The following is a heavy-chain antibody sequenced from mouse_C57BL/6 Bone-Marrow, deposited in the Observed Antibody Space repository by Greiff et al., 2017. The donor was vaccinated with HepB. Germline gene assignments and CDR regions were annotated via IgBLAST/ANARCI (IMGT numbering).Heavy chain of an antibody. CDR1: GFSLTSYG. CDR3: ARHPGYYGSSYWYFDV. Sequence: VKLQESGPGLVAPSQSLSITCTVSGFSLTSYGVHWVRQPPGKGLEWLVVIWSDGSTNYNSALKSRLSISKDNSKSQVFLKMNSLQTDDTAMYYCARHPGYYGSSYWYFDVWGTGTTVTVSS. CDR2: IWSDGST. J-gene: IGHJ1*03. V-gene: IGHV2-6-1*01. D-gene: IGHD1-1*01.